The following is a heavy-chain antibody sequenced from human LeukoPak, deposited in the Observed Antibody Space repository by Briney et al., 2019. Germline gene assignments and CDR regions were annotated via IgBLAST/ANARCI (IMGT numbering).Heavy chain of an antibody. Sequence: SETLSLTCTVSGGSISSGSYYWSWIRQPAGKGLEWIGRIYTSGSTNYNPSLKGRVTISVDTSKNQFSLKLSSVTAADTAVYYCARELRFLEWFSPAMIGYMDVWGKGTTVTVSS. D-gene: IGHD3-3*01. CDR1: GGSISSGSYY. CDR3: ARELRFLEWFSPAMIGYMDV. J-gene: IGHJ6*03. V-gene: IGHV4-61*02. CDR2: IYTSGST.